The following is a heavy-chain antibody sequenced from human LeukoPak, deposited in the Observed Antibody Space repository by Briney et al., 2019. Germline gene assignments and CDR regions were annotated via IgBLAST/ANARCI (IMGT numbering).Heavy chain of an antibody. CDR3: AREAPSGDYVRAAFDI. D-gene: IGHD4-17*01. CDR1: GFTFSSYS. V-gene: IGHV3-48*01. CDR2: ISSSSSTI. J-gene: IGHJ3*02. Sequence: PGGSLRLSCAASGFTFSSYSMNWVRQAPGKGLEWVSYISSSSSTIYYADSVKGRFTISRDNAKNSLYLQMNSLRAEDTAVYYCAREAPSGDYVRAAFDIWGQGTMVTVSS.